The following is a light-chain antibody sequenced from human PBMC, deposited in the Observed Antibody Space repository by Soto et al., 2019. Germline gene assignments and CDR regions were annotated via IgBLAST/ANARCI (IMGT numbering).Light chain of an antibody. V-gene: IGLV2-14*01. J-gene: IGLJ1*01. CDR2: EVS. CDR3: SSYTSSSTQV. CDR1: NSDVGGYNY. Sequence: QSVLTQPASVSGSPGQSITISCTGTNSDVGGYNYVSWFQQHPGKAPKLMIYEVSNRPSGASNRFSGSKSGNTASLTISSLQAEDEADYYCSSYTSSSTQVFGTGTKVTVL.